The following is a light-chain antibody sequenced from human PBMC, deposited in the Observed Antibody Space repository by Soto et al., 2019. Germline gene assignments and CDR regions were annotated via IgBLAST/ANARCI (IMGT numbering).Light chain of an antibody. CDR1: QSVSSSF. CDR3: QQYDDWLRLT. J-gene: IGKJ4*01. V-gene: IGKV3-20*01. Sequence: EIVLTQSPGTLSLSPGERATLSCRASQSVSSSFLAWYRQKPGQAPRLLMYGASTRAPGIPDRFSGSGSGTDFTLTISSLQSEDFAVYFCQQYDDWLRLTFGGGTKVEIK. CDR2: GAS.